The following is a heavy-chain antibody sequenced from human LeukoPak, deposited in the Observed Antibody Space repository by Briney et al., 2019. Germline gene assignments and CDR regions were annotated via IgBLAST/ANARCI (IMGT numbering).Heavy chain of an antibody. CDR2: ICGCGGST. V-gene: IGHV3-23*01. Sequence: PVGSLRLSCAASGFTFSSYAMSWVRQAPGKGLEWVSAICGCGGSTYYADSVKGRFTISRDNSKNTLYLQMNSLRAEDTAVYYCAKSLQDMYNWFDPWGQGTLVTVSS. J-gene: IGHJ5*02. CDR3: AKSLQDMYNWFDP. CDR1: GFTFSSYA. D-gene: IGHD2-15*01.